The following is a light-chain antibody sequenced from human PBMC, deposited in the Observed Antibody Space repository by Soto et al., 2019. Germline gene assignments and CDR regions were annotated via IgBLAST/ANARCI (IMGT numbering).Light chain of an antibody. CDR3: QQRSDWPST. J-gene: IGKJ4*01. CDR2: YAS. Sequence: EIVLTQSPVTLSLSPGERATLSCRASQSVSSYLAWYQQKPGQAPRLLIFYASNRATGIPARFSGSGSGTDFTLTISSLEPEDFAVYYCQQRSDWPSTFGGGTKVEIK. CDR1: QSVSSY. V-gene: IGKV3-11*01.